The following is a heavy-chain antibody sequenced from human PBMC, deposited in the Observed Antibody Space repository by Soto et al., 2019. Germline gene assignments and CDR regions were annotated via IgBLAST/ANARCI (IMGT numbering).Heavy chain of an antibody. CDR2: INHSGST. J-gene: IGHJ4*02. D-gene: IGHD3-3*01. CDR3: ARLPAYDFWSGYYGRLDY. V-gene: IGHV4-34*01. Sequence: PGKGLEWIGGINHSGSTNYNPSLKSRVTISVDTSKNQFSLKLSSVTAADTAVYYCARLPAYDFWSGYYGRLDYWGQGTLVTVSS.